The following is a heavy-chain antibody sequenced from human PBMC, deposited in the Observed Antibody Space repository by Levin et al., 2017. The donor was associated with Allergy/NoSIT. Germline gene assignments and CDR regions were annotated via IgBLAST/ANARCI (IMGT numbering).Heavy chain of an antibody. CDR2: IYTSGST. CDR1: GGSISSGSYY. CDR3: ARATLVRYGDYKGDAFDI. D-gene: IGHD4-17*01. Sequence: SETLSLTCTVSGGSISSGSYYWSWIRQPAGKGLEWIGRIYTSGSTNYNPSLKSRVTISVDTSKNQFSLKLSSVTAADTAVYYCARATLVRYGDYKGDAFDIWGQGTMVTVSS. V-gene: IGHV4-61*02. J-gene: IGHJ3*02.